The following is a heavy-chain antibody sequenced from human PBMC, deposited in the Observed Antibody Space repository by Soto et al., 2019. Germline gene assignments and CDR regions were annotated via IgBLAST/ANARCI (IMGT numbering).Heavy chain of an antibody. CDR2: IKNDGTST. D-gene: IGHD3-16*01. V-gene: IGHV3-23*01. Sequence: GGSLRLSCVASGFNFDDYGMSWVRQAPGEGLEWVSAIKNDGTSTYYAASVEDRFTISRDNSKNTLYLQLNSLRAEDTAVYYCAQLGLMTFSHKHYFNHWGRGTLVTVSS. CDR1: GFNFDDYG. CDR3: AQLGLMTFSHKHYFNH. J-gene: IGHJ4*02.